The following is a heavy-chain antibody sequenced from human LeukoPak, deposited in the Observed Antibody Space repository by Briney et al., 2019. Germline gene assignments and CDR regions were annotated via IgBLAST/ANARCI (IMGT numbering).Heavy chain of an antibody. Sequence: SGPTLVNPTQSLTLTCTFSGFSLSTSGVGVGWIRQPPGKALECLALIYWNDGKDYSPSLRSRLTTTKDISKNQVVLTMTNMDPVDTATYFCARRRLEKGTTVTSAFDYWGQGTLVTVSS. D-gene: IGHD4-17*01. J-gene: IGHJ4*02. CDR3: ARRRLEKGTTVTSAFDY. V-gene: IGHV2-5*01. CDR2: IYWNDGK. CDR1: GFSLSTSGVG.